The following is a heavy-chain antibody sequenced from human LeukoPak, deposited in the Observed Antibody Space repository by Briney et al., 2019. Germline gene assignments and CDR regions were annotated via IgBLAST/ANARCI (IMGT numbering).Heavy chain of an antibody. CDR2: IKSKTDGGTT. J-gene: IGHJ4*02. D-gene: IGHD3-3*01. CDR1: GFTFSNAW. V-gene: IGHV3-15*01. CDR3: TTRITIFGVVTDY. Sequence: KPGGSLRLSCAASGFTFSNAWMSWVRQAPGKGLGWVGRIKSKTDGGTTDYAAPVKGRFTISRDDSKNTLYLQMNSLKTEDTAVYYCTTRITIFGVVTDYWGQGTLVTVSS.